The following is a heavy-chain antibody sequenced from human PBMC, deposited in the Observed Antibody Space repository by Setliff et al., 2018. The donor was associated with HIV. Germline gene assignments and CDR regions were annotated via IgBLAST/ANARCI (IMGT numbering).Heavy chain of an antibody. Sequence: ASETLSLTCAVYGGSFSGYYWSWIRQPPGKGLEWIGEINHSGSTNYNPSLKSRVTISVDTSKNQFSLKLTSVTAADTAVYYCARHSPSDYWGQGTLVTVSS. V-gene: IGHV4-34*01. CDR3: ARHSPSDY. CDR1: GGSFSGYY. CDR2: INHSGST. J-gene: IGHJ4*02.